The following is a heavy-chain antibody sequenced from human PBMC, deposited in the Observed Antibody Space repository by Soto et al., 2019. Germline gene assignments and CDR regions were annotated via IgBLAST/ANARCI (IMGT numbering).Heavy chain of an antibody. CDR3: AKDVAVRGATSTDYYYGMDV. Sequence: GGSLRLSCAASGFTFSSYGMHWVRQAPGKGLEWVAVISYDGSNKYYADSVKGRFTISRDNSKNTLYLQMNSLRAEDTAVYYCAKDVAVRGATSTDYYYGMDVWGQGTTVTVSS. D-gene: IGHD3-10*01. CDR2: ISYDGSNK. CDR1: GFTFSSYG. J-gene: IGHJ6*02. V-gene: IGHV3-30*18.